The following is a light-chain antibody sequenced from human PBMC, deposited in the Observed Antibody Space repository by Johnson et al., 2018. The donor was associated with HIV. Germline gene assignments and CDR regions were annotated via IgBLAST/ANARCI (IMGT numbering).Light chain of an antibody. J-gene: IGLJ1*01. Sequence: QLVLTQPPSVSAAPGQRVTISCSGSGSNIGSNTVNWYQQLPGTAPKLLIYRNNQRPSGVPDRFSGSKSGSSATLGITGLPPGDEADYYCATWDSSLSAYVFGPGTKVTIL. CDR3: ATWDSSLSAYV. CDR2: RNN. V-gene: IGLV1-51*02. CDR1: GSNIGSNT.